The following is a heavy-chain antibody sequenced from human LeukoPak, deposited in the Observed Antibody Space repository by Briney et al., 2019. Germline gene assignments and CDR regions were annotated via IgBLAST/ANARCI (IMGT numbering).Heavy chain of an antibody. V-gene: IGHV3-9*01. CDR3: AKDISQEWSGYYYYYGMDV. J-gene: IGHJ6*02. CDR1: GFTFDDYA. Sequence: GGSLRLSCAASGFTFDDYAMHWVRQAPGKGLEWVSGISWNSGSIGYADSAKGRFTISRDNAKNSLYLQMNSLRAEDTALYYCAKDISQEWSGYYYYYGMDVWGQGTTVTVSS. D-gene: IGHD3-3*01. CDR2: ISWNSGSI.